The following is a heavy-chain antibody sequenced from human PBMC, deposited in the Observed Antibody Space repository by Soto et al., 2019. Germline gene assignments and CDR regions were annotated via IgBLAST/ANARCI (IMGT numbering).Heavy chain of an antibody. CDR3: ARGSSDLSVPRRIFDY. CDR2: INHSGST. V-gene: IGHV4-34*01. D-gene: IGHD4-17*01. CDR1: GGSFSGYY. Sequence: SETLSLTCAVYGGSFSGYYWSWIRQPPGKGLEWIGEINHSGSTNYNPSLKSRVTISVDTSKNQFSLKLSSVTAADTAVYYCARGSSDLSVPRRIFDYWGPGPLVTVSS. J-gene: IGHJ4*02.